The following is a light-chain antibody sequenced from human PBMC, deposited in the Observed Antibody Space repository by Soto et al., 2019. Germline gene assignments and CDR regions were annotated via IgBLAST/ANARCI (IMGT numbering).Light chain of an antibody. Sequence: QSALTQPASVSGSPGQSITISCTGTSSDVGGYNYVSWYQQHPGKAPKPMIYDVSNRPSGVSNRFSGSKSGNTASLTISGLQAEDEADYSCSSYTSRSTHVVFGGGTKLTVL. J-gene: IGLJ2*01. CDR3: SSYTSRSTHVV. CDR2: DVS. CDR1: SSDVGGYNY. V-gene: IGLV2-14*01.